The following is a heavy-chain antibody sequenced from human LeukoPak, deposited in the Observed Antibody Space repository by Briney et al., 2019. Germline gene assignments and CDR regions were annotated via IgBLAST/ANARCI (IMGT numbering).Heavy chain of an antibody. CDR2: ISGSGGFT. CDR3: ATAYYYDSRGYDPLDY. Sequence: PGGFLRLSCAASGFTFRRHALSWVRQAPGKGLEWVSGISGSGGFTYYADSAKGRLTISRDNPKNTLYLQRNSLRAEDTAVYYCATAYYYDSRGYDPLDYWGQGTLVTVSS. V-gene: IGHV3-23*01. D-gene: IGHD3-22*01. J-gene: IGHJ4*02. CDR1: GFTFRRHA.